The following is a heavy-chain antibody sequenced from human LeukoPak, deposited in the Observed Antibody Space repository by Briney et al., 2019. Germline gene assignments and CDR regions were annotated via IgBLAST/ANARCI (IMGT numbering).Heavy chain of an antibody. CDR2: ISAYNGNT. CDR1: GYTFTSYG. J-gene: IGHJ1*01. Sequence: ASVKVSCKASGYTFTSYGISWVRQAPGQGLGWMGWISAYNGNTNYAQKLQGRVTMTTDTSTSTAYMELSRLRSDDTAVYYCARGPRGQYYYDSSGFFQHWGQGTLVTVSS. V-gene: IGHV1-18*01. D-gene: IGHD3-22*01. CDR3: ARGPRGQYYYDSSGFFQH.